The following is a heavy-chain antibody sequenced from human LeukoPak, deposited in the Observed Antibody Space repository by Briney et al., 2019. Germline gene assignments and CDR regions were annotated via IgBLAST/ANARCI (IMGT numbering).Heavy chain of an antibody. V-gene: IGHV3-74*01. J-gene: IGHJ4*02. Sequence: HSGGSLRLSCAASGFTFSSYWMNWVRQAPGKELVWVSRIASDGSSTTYADSVKGRFSISRDNAKNTLYLQMNSLRVEDTAVYYCARGRPHGNDYWGQGTLVTVSS. CDR1: GFTFSSYW. CDR3: ARGRPHGNDY. D-gene: IGHD4-23*01. CDR2: IASDGSST.